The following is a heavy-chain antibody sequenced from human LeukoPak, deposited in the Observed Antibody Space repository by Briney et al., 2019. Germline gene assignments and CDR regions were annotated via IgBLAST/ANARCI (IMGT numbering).Heavy chain of an antibody. Sequence: PGGSLRLSCAASGFTFSSYGMHGVRQAPGKGLEWVAFIRYDGSNKYYADSVKGRFTISRDNSKNTLYLQMNSLRAEDTAVYYCAKEDPYSSSWSPLDYWGQGTLVTVSS. J-gene: IGHJ4*02. CDR1: GFTFSSYG. CDR2: IRYDGSNK. D-gene: IGHD6-13*01. CDR3: AKEDPYSSSWSPLDY. V-gene: IGHV3-30*02.